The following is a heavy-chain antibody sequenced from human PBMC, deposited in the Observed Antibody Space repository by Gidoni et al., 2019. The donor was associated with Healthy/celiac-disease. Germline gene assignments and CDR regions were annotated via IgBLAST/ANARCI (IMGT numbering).Heavy chain of an antibody. CDR2: INHSGST. Sequence: QVQLQQWGAGLLKPSETLSLTCAVSGGSFSGYYWSWLRQPPGKGLEWIGEINHSGSTNSNPSLKSRVTISVDTSKNQFSLKLSSVTAADTAVYYCARGRASRSYVLRYFEGPAPHRANFDYWGQGTLVTVSS. CDR1: GGSFSGYY. CDR3: ARGRASRSYVLRYFEGPAPHRANFDY. D-gene: IGHD3-9*01. J-gene: IGHJ4*02. V-gene: IGHV4-34*01.